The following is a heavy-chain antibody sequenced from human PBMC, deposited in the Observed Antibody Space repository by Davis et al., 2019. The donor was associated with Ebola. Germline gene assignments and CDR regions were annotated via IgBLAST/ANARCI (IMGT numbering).Heavy chain of an antibody. J-gene: IGHJ4*02. Sequence: GESLKISCTASGFTFGDYAMSWFRQAPGKGLEWVGFIRSKAYGGTTEYAASVKGRFTISRDDSKSIAYLQMNSLKTEDTAVYYCTRDQSYDFWSGYSGYWGQGTLVTVSS. CDR3: TRDQSYDFWSGYSGY. CDR1: GFTFGDYA. CDR2: IRSKAYGGTT. D-gene: IGHD3-3*01. V-gene: IGHV3-49*03.